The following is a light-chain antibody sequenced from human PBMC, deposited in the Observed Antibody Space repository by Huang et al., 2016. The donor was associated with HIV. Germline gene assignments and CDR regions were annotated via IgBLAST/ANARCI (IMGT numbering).Light chain of an antibody. J-gene: IGKJ4*01. CDR2: AAS. CDR1: QGISSY. CDR3: QQYYSYPST. V-gene: IGKV1-8*01. Sequence: AIRITQSPSSLSASTGDRVTITCRASQGISSYLAWYQQKPGKAPKLLIYAASTLQSGVPSRFSGSGSGTDFTLTISCLQSDDFATYYCQQYYSYPSTFGGGTKVEIK.